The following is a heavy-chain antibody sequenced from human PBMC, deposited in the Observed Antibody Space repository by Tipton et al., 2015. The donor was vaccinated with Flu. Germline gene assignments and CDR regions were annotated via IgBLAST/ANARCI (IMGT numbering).Heavy chain of an antibody. CDR3: ARYYYGSGSSDNPHYYYYGFDV. CDR2: THASGST. J-gene: IGHJ6*02. V-gene: IGHV4-4*07. Sequence: TLSLTCTVSGGSISSYFWSWIRQPAGKGLEWIGRTHASGSTNYNPSLKSRVTMSIDTSNNQFSLSLSSVTAADTAIYFCARYYYGSGSSDNPHYYYYGFDVWGQGTTVTVSS. D-gene: IGHD3-10*01. CDR1: GGSISSYF.